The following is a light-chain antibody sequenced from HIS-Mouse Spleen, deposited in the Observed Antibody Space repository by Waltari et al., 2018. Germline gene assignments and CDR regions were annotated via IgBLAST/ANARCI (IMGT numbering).Light chain of an antibody. CDR3: QQRSNWWT. V-gene: IGKV3-11*01. CDR1: QIVSSY. Sequence: EIVLTQSPATLSLSPGERATLSCRASQIVSSYLAWYQQQPGQAPRLLIYDASNRATGIPARFSGSGSGTDFTLTISSLEPEDFAVYYCQQRSNWWTFGQGTKVEIK. J-gene: IGKJ1*01. CDR2: DAS.